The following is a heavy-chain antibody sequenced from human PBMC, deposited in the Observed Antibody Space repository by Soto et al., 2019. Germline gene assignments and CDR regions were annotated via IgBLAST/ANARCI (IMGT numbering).Heavy chain of an antibody. CDR3: ARHHSHSGPWSLAAD. CDR1: GYSFTSYW. J-gene: IGHJ4*02. D-gene: IGHD1-26*01. Sequence: QLVQSGAEVKKPGESLRISCKGSGYSFTSYWISWVRQMPGKGLEWMGRIDPSDSYTNYSPSFQGHVTISADKSISTAYRQWSSLKASDTAMYYCARHHSHSGPWSLAADWGQGTLVTVSS. CDR2: IDPSDSYT. V-gene: IGHV5-10-1*03.